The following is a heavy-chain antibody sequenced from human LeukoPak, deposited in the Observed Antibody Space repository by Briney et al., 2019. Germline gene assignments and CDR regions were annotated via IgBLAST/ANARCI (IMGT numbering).Heavy chain of an antibody. V-gene: IGHV4-34*01. D-gene: IGHD6-13*01. CDR1: GGSFSGYY. CDR2: INHSGST. J-gene: IGHJ5*02. Sequence: TSEALSLTCAVYGGSFSGYYWSWIRQPPGKGLEWIGEINHSGSTNYNPSLKSRVTMSVDTSKNQFSLKLSSVTAADTAVYYCARDSLVHPNRWFDPWGQGTLVIVSS. CDR3: ARDSLVHPNRWFDP.